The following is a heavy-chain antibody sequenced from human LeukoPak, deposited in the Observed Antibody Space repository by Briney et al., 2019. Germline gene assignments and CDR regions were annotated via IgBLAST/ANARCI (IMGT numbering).Heavy chain of an antibody. J-gene: IGHJ4*02. CDR3: ARPPGSWYFDY. V-gene: IGHV3-33*08. CDR2: IWYDGSNK. D-gene: IGHD6-13*01. Sequence: GGSQRLSCGASGFTFSSYAMHWVRQAPGKGLEWVAVIWYDGSNKYYADSVKGRFTISRDNSKNTLYLQMNSLRAEDTAVYYCARPPGSWYFDYWGQATLVTVSS. CDR1: GFTFSSYA.